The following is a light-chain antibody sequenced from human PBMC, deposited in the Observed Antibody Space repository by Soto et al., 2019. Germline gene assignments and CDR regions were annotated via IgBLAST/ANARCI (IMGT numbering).Light chain of an antibody. J-gene: IGKJ1*01. CDR3: QQSYRFPKT. CDR2: TTS. Sequence: DIQMTQSPSSLSASVGDRVTITCRASQSIANYLNWYQQKPGKAPKLLIYTTSSLQSGVPSRFSGSGSGTDFTLTISSLQPEDFATYYCQQSYRFPKTFGQGTKVEI. V-gene: IGKV1-39*01. CDR1: QSIANY.